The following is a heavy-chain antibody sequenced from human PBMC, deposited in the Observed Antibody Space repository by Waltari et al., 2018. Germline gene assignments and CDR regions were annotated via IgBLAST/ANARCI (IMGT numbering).Heavy chain of an antibody. Sequence: VQLVQSGAQVQTSGESLKLSCKASGYDFTNSCIAWGRQTPGKGLEWMGIIYAGDSDTKYSPSFQGQITIAVDKSISVAYLQWTSLKASDSGFYYCARGSGYRSDKWFAPWGQGTLVSVSS. CDR1: GYDFTNSC. J-gene: IGHJ5*02. D-gene: IGHD3-22*01. CDR3: ARGSGYRSDKWFAP. V-gene: IGHV5-51*01. CDR2: IYAGDSDT.